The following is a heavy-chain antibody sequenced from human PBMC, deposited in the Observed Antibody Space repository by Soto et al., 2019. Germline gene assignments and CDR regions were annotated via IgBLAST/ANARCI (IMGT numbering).Heavy chain of an antibody. CDR2: ISGGSTYT. D-gene: IGHD3-22*01. J-gene: IGHJ4*02. CDR1: GFTFSDYY. V-gene: IGHV3-11*05. Sequence: QVQLVESGGGLVKPGGSLRLSCAASGFTFSDYYMSWLRQAPGKGLEWVSYISGGSTYTHYADSVKGRFTISRDNSKNSLYLQMDSLRAEDTAVYYCARTTSGYYYDYWGQGSLVTVSS. CDR3: ARTTSGYYYDY.